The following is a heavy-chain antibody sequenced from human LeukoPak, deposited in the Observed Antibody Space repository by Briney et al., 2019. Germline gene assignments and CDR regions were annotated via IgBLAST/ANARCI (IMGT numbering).Heavy chain of an antibody. CDR3: ARERVVVVPAAEYYYYYGMDV. CDR1: GGSFSGYY. D-gene: IGHD2-2*01. V-gene: IGHV4-34*01. J-gene: IGHJ6*02. CDR2: INHSGST. Sequence: SETLPLTCAVYGGSFSGYYGSWIRQPPGKGLEWIGEINHSGSTNYNPSLKSRVTISVDTSKNQFSLKLSSVTAADTAVYYCARERVVVVPAAEYYYYYGMDVWGQGTTVTVSS.